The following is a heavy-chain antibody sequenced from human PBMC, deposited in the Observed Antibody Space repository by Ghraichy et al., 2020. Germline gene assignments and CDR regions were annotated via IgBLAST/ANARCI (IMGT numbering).Heavy chain of an antibody. CDR3: ASPLYGSGSSDY. Sequence: ASVKVSCKASGYTFTGYYMHWVRQAPGQGLEWIGRINPNSGGTNYAQKFQGRVTMTRDTSIRTAYMELSRLRSDDTAVYYCASPLYGSGSSDYWGQGTLVTVSS. D-gene: IGHD3-10*01. J-gene: IGHJ4*02. CDR2: INPNSGGT. CDR1: GYTFTGYY. V-gene: IGHV1-2*06.